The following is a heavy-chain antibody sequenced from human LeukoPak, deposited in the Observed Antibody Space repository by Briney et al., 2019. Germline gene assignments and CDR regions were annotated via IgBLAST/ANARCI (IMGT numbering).Heavy chain of an antibody. J-gene: IGHJ4*02. CDR3: ARHVGPSIAAAWTDY. D-gene: IGHD6-13*01. Sequence: LGESLKISCKGSGYTFTSYWIGWVRQMPGKGLEWMGIIYPGDSDTRYSPSFQGQVTISADKSISTAYLQWSSLRASDTAMYFCARHVGPSIAAAWTDYWGQGTLDTVSS. V-gene: IGHV5-51*01. CDR2: IYPGDSDT. CDR1: GYTFTSYW.